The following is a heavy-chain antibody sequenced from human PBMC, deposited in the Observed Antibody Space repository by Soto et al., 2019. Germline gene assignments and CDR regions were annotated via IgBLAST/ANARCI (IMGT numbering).Heavy chain of an antibody. CDR3: AREDYYKGYYYYGMDV. D-gene: IGHD3-22*01. V-gene: IGHV4-31*03. CDR1: GGSISSGGYY. CDR2: IYYSGST. Sequence: SETLSLTCTVSGGSISSGGYYWSWIRQHPGKGLEWIGYIYYSGSTYYNPSLKSRVTISVDTPKNQFSLKLSSVTAADTAVYYCAREDYYKGYYYYGMDVWGQGTTVTVSS. J-gene: IGHJ6*02.